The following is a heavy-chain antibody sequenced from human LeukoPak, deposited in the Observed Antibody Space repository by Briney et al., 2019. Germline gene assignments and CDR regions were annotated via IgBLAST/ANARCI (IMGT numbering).Heavy chain of an antibody. J-gene: IGHJ4*02. CDR1: RDTFNKYS. CDR2: ILPIVDTK. Sequence: ASVKVSCKASRDTFNKYSISWLRQAPGQGVEWMGRILPIVDTKNYARKFQGRVTITADKSTSTAYMELSSLRSEDTAVYYCARDYDSSGYLDYWGQGTLVTVSS. V-gene: IGHV1-69*08. D-gene: IGHD3-22*01. CDR3: ARDYDSSGYLDY.